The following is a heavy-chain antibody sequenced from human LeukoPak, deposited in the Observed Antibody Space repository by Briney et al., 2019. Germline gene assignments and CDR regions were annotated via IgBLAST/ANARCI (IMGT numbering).Heavy chain of an antibody. D-gene: IGHD4-17*01. CDR3: ACPPTVTNSYFDY. Sequence: KPSETLSLTCTVSGGSISSSSYYWGWIRQPPGKGLEWIGSIYYSGSTYYNPSLKSRVTISVDTSKNQFSLKLSSVTAADTAVYYCACPPTVTNSYFDYWGQGTLVTVSS. CDR2: IYYSGST. J-gene: IGHJ4*02. CDR1: GGSISSSSYY. V-gene: IGHV4-39*01.